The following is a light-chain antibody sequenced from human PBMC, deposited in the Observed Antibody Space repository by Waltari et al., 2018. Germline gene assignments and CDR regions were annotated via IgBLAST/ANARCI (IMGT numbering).Light chain of an antibody. CDR2: DVS. V-gene: IGLV2-14*01. CDR3: NSYTGSSSWV. CDR1: SSDVGFYNY. J-gene: IGLJ3*02. Sequence: QSALTQPASVSGSPGQSITISCYGTSSDVGFYNYVSWYQQHPDKAPKLIIYDVSQRPSGVSDRFSGSKSCNTASLTISGLQAEDEADYYCNSYTGSSSWVFGGGTKVTV.